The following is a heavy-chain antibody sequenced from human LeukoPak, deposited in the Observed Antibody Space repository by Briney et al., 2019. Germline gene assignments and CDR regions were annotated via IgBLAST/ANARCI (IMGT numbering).Heavy chain of an antibody. CDR2: INWNGGST. V-gene: IGHV3-20*04. CDR3: ARVTYYDSLYYFDY. Sequence: PGGSLRLSCAASGFTFSSNSMHWVRQAPGKGLEWVSGINWNGGSTGYADSVKGRFTISRDNAKNSLYLQMNSLRAEDTALYYCARVTYYDSLYYFDYWGQGTLVTVSS. D-gene: IGHD5-12*01. CDR1: GFTFSSNS. J-gene: IGHJ4*02.